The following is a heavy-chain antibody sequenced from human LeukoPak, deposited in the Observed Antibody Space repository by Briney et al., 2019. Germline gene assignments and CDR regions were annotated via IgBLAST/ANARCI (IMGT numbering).Heavy chain of an antibody. CDR3: ARESTWDAFDV. J-gene: IGHJ3*01. V-gene: IGHV3-48*03. Sequence: GGSLRLSCAASGFTFSTYEMNWVRQAPGKGLEWVSYISISGNTIDYADSVKGRSTMSRDIAKNSLYLQMNSLGPEDTAVYYCARESTWDAFDVWGQGTMVTVSS. CDR2: ISISGNTI. CDR1: GFTFSTYE.